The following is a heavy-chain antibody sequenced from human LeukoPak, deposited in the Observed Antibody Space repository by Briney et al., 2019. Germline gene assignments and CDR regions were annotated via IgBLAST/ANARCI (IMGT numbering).Heavy chain of an antibody. CDR2: IYPGDSNT. Sequence: GESLKISCKGSGYSFTSNWISWVRQMPGKGLEWMGIIYPGDSNTRYSPSFQGQVTISADKSISTAYLQWTSLKASDTAVYYCARQPLVRDCGGDCEFDYWGQGTRVSVSS. D-gene: IGHD2-21*02. CDR3: ARQPLVRDCGGDCEFDY. V-gene: IGHV5-51*01. CDR1: GYSFTSNW. J-gene: IGHJ4*02.